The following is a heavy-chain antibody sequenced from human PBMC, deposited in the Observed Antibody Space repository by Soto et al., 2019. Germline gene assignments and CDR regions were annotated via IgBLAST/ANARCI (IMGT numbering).Heavy chain of an antibody. V-gene: IGHV3-33*01. CDR3: VRVFDTYYFDL. CDR2: VWSDGSKK. J-gene: IGHJ4*02. CDR1: GFTFSTYG. D-gene: IGHD3-9*01. Sequence: QVQVVESGGGVVQPGRSLRLSCAASGFTFSTYGMHWVRQAPGRVLEWVALVWSDGSKKYYADSVKGRFAISRDNSKDTLHLQMNSPKAEDTAVYYCVRVFDTYYFDLWGQGTLVTVST.